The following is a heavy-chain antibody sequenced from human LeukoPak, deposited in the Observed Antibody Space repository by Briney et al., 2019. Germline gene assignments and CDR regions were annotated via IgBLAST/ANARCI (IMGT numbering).Heavy chain of an antibody. CDR2: ISWNSGSI. J-gene: IGHJ4*02. D-gene: IGHD3-10*01. V-gene: IGHV3-9*01. CDR1: GFTFDDYA. Sequence: GGSLRLSCAASGFTFDDYAMHWVRQAPGKGLEWVSYISWNSGSIDYADSVKGRFTISRDNAKNSLYMQMNSLRAEDTALCYCAKSSDGSGSSPFDYWGQGTLVTVSS. CDR3: AKSSDGSGSSPFDY.